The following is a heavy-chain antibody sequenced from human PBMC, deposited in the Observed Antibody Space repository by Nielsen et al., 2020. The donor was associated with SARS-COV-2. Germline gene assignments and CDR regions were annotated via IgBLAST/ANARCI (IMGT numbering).Heavy chain of an antibody. J-gene: IGHJ3*02. CDR1: GFTFSSYG. CDR2: IWYDGSNK. CDR3: AKSPYDSSGYSDAFDI. V-gene: IGHV3-33*06. Sequence: GESLKISCAASGFTFSSYGMHWVRQAPGKGLEWVAVIWYDGSNKYYADSVKGRFTISRDNSKNTLYLQMNSLRAEDTAVYYCAKSPYDSSGYSDAFDIWGQGTMVTVSS. D-gene: IGHD3-22*01.